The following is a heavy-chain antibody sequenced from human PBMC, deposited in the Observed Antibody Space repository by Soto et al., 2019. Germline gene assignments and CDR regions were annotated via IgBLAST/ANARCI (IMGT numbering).Heavy chain of an antibody. CDR1: GFTFSTYD. CDR2: ISYDTSYK. V-gene: IGHV3-30*18. CDR3: AKVSIAKSSAVTFDS. D-gene: IGHD2-15*01. J-gene: IGHJ4*02. Sequence: QVQLVESGGCVVQPGGSLRLSCAVSGFTFSTYDMHWVRQAPGKGLEWVAVISYDTSYKNHVDSVKGRFTISRDNSKNTLYLQMTSLRAEDTAVYYCAKVSIAKSSAVTFDSWGQGTLVTVSS.